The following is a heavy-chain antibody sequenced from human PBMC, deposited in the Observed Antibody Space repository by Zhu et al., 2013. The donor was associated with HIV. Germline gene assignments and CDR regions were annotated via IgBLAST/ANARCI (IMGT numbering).Heavy chain of an antibody. V-gene: IGHV1-18*01. Sequence: KPGASVRVSCSSSGYTFTDYGISWVRQAPGQGLEWMGWISAYNGKRKYAQNVQGRVTMTTDTSTSTAYMELRSLTSDDTAVYFCARAPYDAFDMWGQGTMVTVSS. CDR1: GYTFTDYG. CDR3: ARAPYDAFDM. CDR2: ISAYNGKR. J-gene: IGHJ3*02.